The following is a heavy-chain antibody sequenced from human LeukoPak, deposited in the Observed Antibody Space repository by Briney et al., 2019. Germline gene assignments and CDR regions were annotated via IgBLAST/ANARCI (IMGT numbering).Heavy chain of an antibody. Sequence: GGSLRLSCAASGFTVTTNYISWVRQAPGTGLEWVSVFYPAGTTYYADSVKGRFTISRDTSENTLSLQMNSLRAEDTGIYYCARAGYGGNFRNFDYWGQGTLVTVSS. CDR2: FYPAGTT. CDR3: ARAGYGGNFRNFDY. J-gene: IGHJ4*02. D-gene: IGHD4-23*01. V-gene: IGHV3-53*01. CDR1: GFTVTTNY.